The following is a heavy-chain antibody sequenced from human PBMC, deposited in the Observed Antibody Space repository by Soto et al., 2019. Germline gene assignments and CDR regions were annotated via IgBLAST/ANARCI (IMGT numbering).Heavy chain of an antibody. CDR2: IYYSGNA. CDR3: ARHKDTSSRYLLPDF. J-gene: IGHJ4*02. Sequence: EPLSLTGTDAGGCISSRSYYWGWIRQPPGKGLEWIGSIYYSGNAYYNPSLKSRVAVSVDTSKNQFSLKVTSVTATDTAVYYCARHKDTSSRYLLPDFWGQGTLVTVSS. D-gene: IGHD6-13*01. V-gene: IGHV4-39*01. CDR1: GGCISSRSYY.